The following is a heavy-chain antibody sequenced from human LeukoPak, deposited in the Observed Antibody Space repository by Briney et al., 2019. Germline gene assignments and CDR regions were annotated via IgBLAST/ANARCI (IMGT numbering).Heavy chain of an antibody. CDR1: GGSISSYY. V-gene: IGHV4-4*07. CDR3: ARGNYDYGDYYYYYGMDV. D-gene: IGHD4-17*01. CDR2: IYTSGST. Sequence: PSETLSLTCTASGGSISSYYWSWIRQPAGKGLEWIGRIYTSGSTNYNPSLKSRVTMSVDTSKNQFSLKLSSVTAADTAVYYCARGNYDYGDYYYYYGMDVWGQGTTVTVSS. J-gene: IGHJ6*02.